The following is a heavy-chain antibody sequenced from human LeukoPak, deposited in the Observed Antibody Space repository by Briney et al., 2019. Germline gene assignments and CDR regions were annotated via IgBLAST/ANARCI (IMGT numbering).Heavy chain of an antibody. CDR2: ISGSGGTT. D-gene: IGHD4-17*01. V-gene: IGHV3-23*01. CDR3: AKVATVTTYALADY. CDR1: GFSFSNYA. Sequence: GGSLRLSCAASGFSFSNYAINWVRQVPGKGLEWVSAISGSGGTTYYADSVKGRFTISRDNSKNTLYLQMNSLRAEDTAIYYCAKVATVTTYALADYWGQGTLVTVSS. J-gene: IGHJ4*02.